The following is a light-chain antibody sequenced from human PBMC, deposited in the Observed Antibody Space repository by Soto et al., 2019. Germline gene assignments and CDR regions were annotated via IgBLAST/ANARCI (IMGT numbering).Light chain of an antibody. CDR3: SSYTSSSTPYV. Sequence: QSALTQRASVSGSPGQSIPISCSGTSSDVGGYTYVSWYQQHPGKAPKVIIYEVSNRPSGVSSRFSGSKSGKTASLTISGLQAEDEADYYCSSYTSSSTPYVFGTGTKVTV. J-gene: IGLJ1*01. V-gene: IGLV2-14*01. CDR2: EVS. CDR1: SSDVGGYTY.